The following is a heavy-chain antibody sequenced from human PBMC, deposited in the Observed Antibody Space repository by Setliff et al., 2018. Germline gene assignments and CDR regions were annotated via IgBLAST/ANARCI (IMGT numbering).Heavy chain of an antibody. CDR2: IRFDGGNK. Sequence: GGSLRLSCAASGFTFSAYGMHWVRQAPGKGLEWVAFIRFDGGNKYYADSVKGRFTISRDNSKNTLYLQMNSLRAEDTAVYYCAKDPSWVNLGGLSSPDYWGQGTLVTVSS. CDR3: AKDPSWVNLGGLSSPDY. CDR1: GFTFSAYG. D-gene: IGHD3-16*02. J-gene: IGHJ4*02. V-gene: IGHV3-30*02.